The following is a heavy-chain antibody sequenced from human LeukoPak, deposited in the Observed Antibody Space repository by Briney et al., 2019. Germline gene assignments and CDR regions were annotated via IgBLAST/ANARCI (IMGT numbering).Heavy chain of an antibody. V-gene: IGHV3-53*05. J-gene: IGHJ6*02. CDR3: VTPPKVWYYYGMDV. D-gene: IGHD3-16*01. Sequence: GGSLRLSCAASGFTVSNYYMSWVRQPPGKGLEWVSVIYSGDSTYYADSVKGRFTLSRDNSKNTLYLQMSSLRAEDTAVYYCVTPPKVWYYYGMDVWGQGTTVTVSS. CDR1: GFTVSNYY. CDR2: IYSGDST.